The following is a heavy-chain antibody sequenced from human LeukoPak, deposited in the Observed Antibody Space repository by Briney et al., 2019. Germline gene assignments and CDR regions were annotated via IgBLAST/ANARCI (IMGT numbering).Heavy chain of an antibody. J-gene: IGHJ4*02. CDR3: AKGLPLFYYDSSGPRDY. D-gene: IGHD3-22*01. CDR2: IGYDGSNK. V-gene: IGHV3-33*03. Sequence: GRSLRLSCAASGFTFNSYGMHWVRQAQGKGLEWVAGIGYDGSNKYYADSVKGRVTISRDNSKKTLYLQMNSLRAEDTAVYYCAKGLPLFYYDSSGPRDYWGQGTLVTVSS. CDR1: GFTFNSYG.